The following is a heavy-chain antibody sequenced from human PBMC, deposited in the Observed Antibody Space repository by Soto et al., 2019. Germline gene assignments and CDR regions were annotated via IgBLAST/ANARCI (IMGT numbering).Heavy chain of an antibody. CDR3: AHPRGYGVFDAYDF. V-gene: IGHV3-23*01. J-gene: IGHJ3*01. Sequence: GGSPRLSCAASGFTFSTYAMNWVRQAPGKGLEWVSAINAGGGSTYYTDSVNGRFTISRDNSINMLYLQMNSLRTEDTAVYYCAHPRGYGVFDAYDFWGQGXMVTVSS. CDR1: GFTFSTYA. CDR2: INAGGGST. D-gene: IGHD4-17*01.